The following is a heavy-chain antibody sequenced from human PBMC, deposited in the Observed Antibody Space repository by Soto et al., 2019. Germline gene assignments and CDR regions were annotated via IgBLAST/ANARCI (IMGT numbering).Heavy chain of an antibody. D-gene: IGHD3-3*01. Sequence: SETLSLTCAVYGGSFSGYFWNWIRQTPGKGLEWIGKVNHNGRNNYNPSLKSRVTISLDMSKNQFSLRLSSVTAADTAIYYCATRITVFGLLIPPFDPWGQGTQVTVSS. V-gene: IGHV4-34*01. CDR3: ATRITVFGLLIPPFDP. CDR2: VNHNGRN. CDR1: GGSFSGYF. J-gene: IGHJ5*02.